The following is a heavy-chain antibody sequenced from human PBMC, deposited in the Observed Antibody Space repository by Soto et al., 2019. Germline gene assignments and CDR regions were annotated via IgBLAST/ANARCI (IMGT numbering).Heavy chain of an antibody. Sequence: GGSLSLSCAASGFTFSDYSMNWVRQAPGKGLEWVSYIRSSGNTIYYADSVRGRFTISRDSAENSLYLQMNSLRVEDTAVYYCAREGSSRSYYYDYWGQGTLVTVSS. J-gene: IGHJ4*02. D-gene: IGHD6-13*01. CDR1: GFTFSDYS. CDR3: AREGSSRSYYYDY. CDR2: IRSSGNTI. V-gene: IGHV3-48*01.